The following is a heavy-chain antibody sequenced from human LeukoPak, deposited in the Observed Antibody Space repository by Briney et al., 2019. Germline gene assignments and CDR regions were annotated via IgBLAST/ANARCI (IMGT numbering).Heavy chain of an antibody. V-gene: IGHV4-34*01. CDR1: GGSFSGYY. CDR2: INHSGST. CDR3: ARGRKRGAAAGPVFDY. D-gene: IGHD6-13*01. J-gene: IGHJ4*02. Sequence: NSSETLSLTCAVYGGSFSGYYWSWIRQPPGKGLEWIGEINHSGSTNYNPSLKSRVTISVDTSKNQFSLKLSSVTAADTAVYYCARGRKRGAAAGPVFDYWGQGTLVTVS.